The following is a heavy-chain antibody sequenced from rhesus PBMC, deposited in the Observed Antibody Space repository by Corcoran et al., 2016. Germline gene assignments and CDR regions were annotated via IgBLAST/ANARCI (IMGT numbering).Heavy chain of an antibody. J-gene: IGHJ2*01. CDR1: GGSLSSYW. Sequence: QVQPQESGPGVVKPSATLSLTCAVSGGSLSSYWLGWIRQPPGKGLEGIGQIYGGSGSSSYNPSLKSRVTISSDTSKNQFSLKLSSVTAADTAVYYCAKARVDWYFDLWGPGTPITISS. CDR3: AKARVDWYFDL. D-gene: IGHD2-15*01. CDR2: IYGGSGSS. V-gene: IGHV4-147*01.